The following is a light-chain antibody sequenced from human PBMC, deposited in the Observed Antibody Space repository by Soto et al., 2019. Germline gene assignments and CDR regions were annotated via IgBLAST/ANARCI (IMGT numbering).Light chain of an antibody. V-gene: IGKV1-33*01. Sequence: DIPMTQSPSSLSASVGDRVTVTYQASRDISHYLNWYQHKPGKPPKLLIYDASFLETGAPSRFSESRSGTNFTFTISSLQREDIATYYCQQYDDLFSVGPGTKVNI. CDR1: RDISHY. CDR3: QQYDDLFS. J-gene: IGKJ3*01. CDR2: DAS.